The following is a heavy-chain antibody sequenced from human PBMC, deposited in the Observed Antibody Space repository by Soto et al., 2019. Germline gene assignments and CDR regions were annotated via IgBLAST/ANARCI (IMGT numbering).Heavy chain of an antibody. CDR2: ISSTSSNI. Sequence: EVPLVESGGGLVKPGGSLRLSCAASGFTFSSFSMNWVRQAPGKGLEWVASISSTSSNIYHADSLKGRFTISRDNAQNSLSLQMNSPRAEDTAVYYCARSPPWTPLFRGGMDVWGQGTTVIVAS. CDR3: ARSPPWTPLFRGGMDV. CDR1: GFTFSSFS. D-gene: IGHD2-21*01. V-gene: IGHV3-21*01. J-gene: IGHJ6*02.